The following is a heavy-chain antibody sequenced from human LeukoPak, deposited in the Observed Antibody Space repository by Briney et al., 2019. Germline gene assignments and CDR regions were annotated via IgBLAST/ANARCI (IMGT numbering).Heavy chain of an antibody. Sequence: SVKLLCNASGGIFSSYSIIWVRQPPAQGREWRGGIIPIFGTANDAQKLQGRVTMTTDTSTSTAYMELRSLRSDDTAVYYCARDGFGSRLLWYFDLWGRGTLVTVSS. CDR3: ARDGFGSRLLWYFDL. CDR2: IIPIFGTA. CDR1: GGIFSSYS. V-gene: IGHV1-69*05. D-gene: IGHD6-19*01. J-gene: IGHJ2*01.